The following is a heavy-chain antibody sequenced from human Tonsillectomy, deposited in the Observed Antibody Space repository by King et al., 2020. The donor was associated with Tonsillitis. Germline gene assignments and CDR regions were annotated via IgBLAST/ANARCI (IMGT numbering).Heavy chain of an antibody. CDR1: GFTFTNFA. CDR3: ARAEAAAGEVWSSFDF. D-gene: IGHD6-13*01. Sequence: VQLVESGGGLVQPGRSLRLSCAASGFTFTNFAMHWVRQAPGKGLEWVAFISYDGGNKNYADSVKGRFTISRDNSKNTLYLQMNSLRAEDTAVYYCARAEAAAGEVWSSFDFWGQGTLVTVSS. V-gene: IGHV3-30-3*01. CDR2: ISYDGGNK. J-gene: IGHJ4*02.